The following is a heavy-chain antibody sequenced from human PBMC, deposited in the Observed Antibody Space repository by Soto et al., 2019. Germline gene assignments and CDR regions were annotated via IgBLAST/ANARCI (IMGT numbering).Heavy chain of an antibody. J-gene: IGHJ4*02. CDR3: AGFSGWNEDRAQPFDY. CDR2: INHSGST. V-gene: IGHV4-34*01. CDR1: GGSFSIYY. Sequence: QVQLHQWGAGLLKPSETLSLTCAVYGGSFSIYYWGWIRQPPGKGLEWIGEINHSGSTKYNPSLKSRFTISIATSENQASLKLSSVTVAGTAVYFCAGFSGWNEDRAQPFDYWGQGTLVTVSS. D-gene: IGHD6-19*01.